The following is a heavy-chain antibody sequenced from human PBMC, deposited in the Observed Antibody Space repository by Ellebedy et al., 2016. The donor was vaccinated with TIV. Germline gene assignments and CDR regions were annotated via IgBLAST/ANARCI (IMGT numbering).Heavy chain of an antibody. CDR2: INHSGST. D-gene: IGHD3-10*01. CDR3: ARVLLWFGELLGDYYYMDV. CDR1: GGSISSYY. Sequence: SETLSLXXTVSGGSISSYYWSWIRQPPGKGLEWIGEINHSGSTNYNPSLKSRVTISVDTSKNQFSLKLSSVTAADTAVYYCARVLLWFGELLGDYYYMDVWGKGTTVTVSS. V-gene: IGHV4-34*01. J-gene: IGHJ6*03.